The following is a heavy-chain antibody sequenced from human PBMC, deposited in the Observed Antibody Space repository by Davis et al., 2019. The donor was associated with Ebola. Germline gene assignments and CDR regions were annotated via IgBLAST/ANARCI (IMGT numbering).Heavy chain of an antibody. CDR3: ARQGRGILVIVDS. CDR2: IYYSGST. D-gene: IGHD3-9*01. Sequence: SETLSLTCTVSGGSISSSSYYWGWIRQPPGKGLEWIGSIYYSGSTYYNPSLKSRVTISVDTSKNQFSLKLSSVTAADTAVYYCARQGRGILVIVDSWGQGTLVTVSS. CDR1: GGSISSSSYY. J-gene: IGHJ4*02. V-gene: IGHV4-39*01.